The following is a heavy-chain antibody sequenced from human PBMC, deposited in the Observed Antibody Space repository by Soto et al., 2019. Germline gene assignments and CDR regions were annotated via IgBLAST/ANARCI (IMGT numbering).Heavy chain of an antibody. J-gene: IGHJ4*02. Sequence: GGSLRLSCVVSGFTFSRYAMHWVRQAPGKGLEWVAAISYGGSDKKYADSVKGRFTISGDNSKDTLYLQMDSLRPDDTAVYYCARPPFDSSGYYPNWGQGILVTVSS. CDR1: GFTFSRYA. D-gene: IGHD3-22*01. V-gene: IGHV3-30*04. CDR2: ISYGGSDK. CDR3: ARPPFDSSGYYPN.